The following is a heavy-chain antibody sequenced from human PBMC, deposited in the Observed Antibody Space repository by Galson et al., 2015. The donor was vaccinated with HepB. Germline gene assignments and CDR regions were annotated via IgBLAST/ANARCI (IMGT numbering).Heavy chain of an antibody. CDR3: TTEVWSATYGDYGYMDV. Sequence: SLRLSCAASGFTFSNAWMSWVRQAPGKGLEWVGRIKSKTDGGTTDYAAPVKGRFTISRDDSKNTLYLQMNSLKTEDTAVYYCTTEVWSATYGDYGYMDVWGKGTTVTVSS. CDR1: GFTFSNAW. V-gene: IGHV3-15*01. D-gene: IGHD4-17*01. CDR2: IKSKTDGGTT. J-gene: IGHJ6*03.